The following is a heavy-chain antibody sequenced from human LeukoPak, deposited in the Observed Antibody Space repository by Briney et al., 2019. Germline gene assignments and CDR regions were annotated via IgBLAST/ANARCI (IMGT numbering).Heavy chain of an antibody. D-gene: IGHD3-22*01. CDR1: GFTFSSYG. CDR3: ARRAYDSSGYYVDY. Sequence: GGSLRLSCAASGFTFSSYGMHWVRQAPGKGLEWVSYISSSGSTIYYADSVKGRFTISRDNAKNSLYLQMNSLRAEDTAVYYCARRAYDSSGYYVDYWGQGTLVTVSS. CDR2: ISSSGSTI. V-gene: IGHV3-48*04. J-gene: IGHJ4*02.